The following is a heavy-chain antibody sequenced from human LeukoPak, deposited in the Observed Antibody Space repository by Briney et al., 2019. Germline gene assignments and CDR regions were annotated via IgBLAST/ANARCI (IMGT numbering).Heavy chain of an antibody. CDR3: ARDGAMVRGVINYYYGMDV. CDR2: ISAYKGNT. J-gene: IGHJ6*02. Sequence: ASVKVSCKASGYTFTSYGLSWVRQAPGQGLEWMGWISAYKGNTNYAQKLQGRVTMTTDTSTSTAYMELRSLRSDDTAVYYCARDGAMVRGVINYYYGMDVWGQGTTVTVSS. CDR1: GYTFTSYG. D-gene: IGHD3-10*01. V-gene: IGHV1-18*01.